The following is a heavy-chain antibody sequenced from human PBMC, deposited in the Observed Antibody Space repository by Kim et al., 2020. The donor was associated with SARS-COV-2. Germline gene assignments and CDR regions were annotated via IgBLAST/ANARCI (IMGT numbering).Heavy chain of an antibody. J-gene: IGHJ2*01. CDR2: ISYDGSNK. CDR3: ARDQGIAAAGTFDL. V-gene: IGHV3-30-3*01. CDR1: GFTFSSYA. D-gene: IGHD6-13*01. Sequence: GGSLRLSCAASGFTFSSYAMHWVRQAPGKGLEWVAVISYDGSNKYYADSVKGRFTISRDNSKNTLYLQMNSLRAEDTAVYYCARDQGIAAAGTFDLWGRGTLVTVSS.